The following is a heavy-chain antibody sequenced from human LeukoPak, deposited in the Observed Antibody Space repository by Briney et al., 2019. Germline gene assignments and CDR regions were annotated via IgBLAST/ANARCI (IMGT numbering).Heavy chain of an antibody. V-gene: IGHV3-74*01. CDR1: GFTFSSYW. D-gene: IGHD6-19*01. CDR3: AREDSSGWYPTPFDY. CDR2: INSDGSTT. J-gene: IGHJ4*02. Sequence: GGSLRLSCVASGFTFSSYWMHWVRQAPGEGLVWVSRINSDGSTTTYADSVKGRFTISRDNAKNTLYLQMNSLRAEDTAVYYCAREDSSGWYPTPFDYWGQGTLVTVSS.